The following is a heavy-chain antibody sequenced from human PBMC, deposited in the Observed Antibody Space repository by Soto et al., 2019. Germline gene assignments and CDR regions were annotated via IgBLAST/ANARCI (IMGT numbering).Heavy chain of an antibody. V-gene: IGHV3-23*01. CDR1: GFTFSSYA. CDR3: ARAGIFGVVMGYYYYMDV. Sequence: GGSLRLSCAASGFTFSSYAMTWVRQAPGKGLQWVSAISGGGGSTYHADSVRGRFTISRDNSKNTLYLQMNSLRAEDTAIYYCARAGIFGVVMGYYYYMDVWGKGTTVTVSS. D-gene: IGHD3-3*01. J-gene: IGHJ6*03. CDR2: ISGGGGST.